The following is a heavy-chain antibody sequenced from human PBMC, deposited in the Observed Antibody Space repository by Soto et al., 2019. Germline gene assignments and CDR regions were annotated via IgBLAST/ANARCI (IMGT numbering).Heavy chain of an antibody. D-gene: IGHD5-12*01. CDR2: IYYSGST. Sequence: KASETLSLTCTASGDSIRSYYWTWIRQPPGKGLELIGYIYYSGSTRYNPSLKSRVTISVDMSKNQFSLKLSSVIAADTGVYYCARAYGGFDNGLDVWGQGTAVTVSS. J-gene: IGHJ6*02. CDR3: ARAYGGFDNGLDV. CDR1: GDSIRSYY. V-gene: IGHV4-59*01.